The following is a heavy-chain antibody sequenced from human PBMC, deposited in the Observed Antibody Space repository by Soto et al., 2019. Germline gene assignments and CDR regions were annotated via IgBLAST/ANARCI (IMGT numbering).Heavy chain of an antibody. CDR1: GYTLTELS. V-gene: IGHV1-24*01. Sequence: ASVKVSCKVSGYTLTELSMHWVRQAPGKGLEWMGGFDPEDGETIYAQKFQGRVTMTRDTSATTAYMELSSLGSEDTAVYYCARPYSSSWSTYFDYWGQGTLVTVSS. J-gene: IGHJ4*02. CDR3: ARPYSSSWSTYFDY. D-gene: IGHD6-13*01. CDR2: FDPEDGET.